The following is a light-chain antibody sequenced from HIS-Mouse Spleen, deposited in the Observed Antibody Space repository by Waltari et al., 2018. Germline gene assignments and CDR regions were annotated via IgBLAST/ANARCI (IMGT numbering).Light chain of an antibody. CDR3: QVWDSSSDHVV. CDR1: NIGSKS. V-gene: IGLV3-21*03. Sequence: SYVLTQPPSVPVAPGKTARITCGGNNIGSKSVHWYQQKPGQAPVLVVYDDSDRPSGFPERFSGSNSGNTATLTLSRVEAGDEADYYCQVWDSSSDHVVFGGGTKLTVL. CDR2: DDS. J-gene: IGLJ2*01.